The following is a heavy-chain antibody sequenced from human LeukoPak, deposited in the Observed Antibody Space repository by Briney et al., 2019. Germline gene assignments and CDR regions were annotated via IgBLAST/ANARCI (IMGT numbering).Heavy chain of an antibody. V-gene: IGHV1-69*01. CDR1: GGTFSSYA. CDR2: IIPIFGTA. CDR3: ARVPGYCSSTSRLDDDY. D-gene: IGHD2-2*01. Sequence: VASVKVSCKASGGTFSSYAISWVRQAPGQGLEWMGGIIPIFGTANYAQKFQGRVTITADESTSTAYMELSSLRSEDTAVYYCARVPGYCSSTSRLDDDYWGQGTLVTVSS. J-gene: IGHJ4*02.